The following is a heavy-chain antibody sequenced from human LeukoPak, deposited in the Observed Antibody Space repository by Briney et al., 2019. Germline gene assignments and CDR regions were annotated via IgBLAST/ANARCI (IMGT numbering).Heavy chain of an antibody. Sequence: GGSLRLSCAASGFIVSSNYMSWVRQAPGKGLEWVSAISGSGGSTYYADSVKGRFTISRDNSKNTLYLQMNSLRAEDTAVYYCAKDDMYQLPGYFDYWGQGTLVTVSS. CDR1: GFIVSSNY. CDR2: ISGSGGST. V-gene: IGHV3-23*01. D-gene: IGHD2-2*01. J-gene: IGHJ4*02. CDR3: AKDDMYQLPGYFDY.